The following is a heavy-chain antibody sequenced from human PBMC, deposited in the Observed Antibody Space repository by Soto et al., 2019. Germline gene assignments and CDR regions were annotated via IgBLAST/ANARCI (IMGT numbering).Heavy chain of an antibody. CDR2: INHSGST. J-gene: IGHJ4*02. D-gene: IGHD2-8*02. CDR3: ARDKITGLFDY. V-gene: IGHV4-34*01. Sequence: QLQLQQWVAGLLKPSETLSLTCAVYGGSFSGYYWTWIRQPPGTGLEWIGEINHSGSTNYNPSLKSRVTISVDTSKNQFSLKLTSVTAADTAVYYCARDKITGLFDYWGQGTLVTVSS. CDR1: GGSFSGYY.